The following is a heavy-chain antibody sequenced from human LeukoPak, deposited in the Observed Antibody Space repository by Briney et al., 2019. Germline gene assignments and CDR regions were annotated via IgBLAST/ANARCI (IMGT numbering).Heavy chain of an antibody. Sequence: GRSLRLSCAASGFTFDDYAMHWVRQPPGKGLEWLSIISWNSGYIGYADSAKGRFTVSRDNAENYVYLQMNSLRPEETAFYFCAKVRGTYSSGFCFDSWGQGTLVTVSS. J-gene: IGHJ4*02. D-gene: IGHD6-19*01. CDR1: GFTFDDYA. V-gene: IGHV3-9*01. CDR2: ISWNSGYI. CDR3: AKVRGTYSSGFCFDS.